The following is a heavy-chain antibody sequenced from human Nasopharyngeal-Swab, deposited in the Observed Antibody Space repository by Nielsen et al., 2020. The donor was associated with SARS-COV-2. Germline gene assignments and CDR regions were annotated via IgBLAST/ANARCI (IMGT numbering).Heavy chain of an antibody. J-gene: IGHJ5*02. CDR2: LYYGGKI. D-gene: IGHD2-2*01. CDR3: ARLTCRSTSCLGANWFDP. V-gene: IGHV4-31*02. Sequence: WIRQPPGKGLEWIGYLYYGGKIFYNPSLKSRVNISVDTSKNQFSLELNSVTAADTAVYYCARLTCRSTSCLGANWFDPWGQGTLVTVSS.